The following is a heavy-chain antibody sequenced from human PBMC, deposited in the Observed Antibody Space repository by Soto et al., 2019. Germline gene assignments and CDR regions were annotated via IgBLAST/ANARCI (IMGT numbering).Heavy chain of an antibody. CDR1: GGSITHYY. CDR2: IYNSVNT. CDR3: ARAFNGVLTDMREPAGMDV. J-gene: IGHJ6*04. D-gene: IGHD1-20*01. Sequence: QVQLQESGPGLVKPSETLSLTCAVSGGSITHYYWAWIRQPPGQGLEWIGYIYNSVNTKYNPSLKGRVNTLKDTSKSPFALNLSSVTAADTAVYYGARAFNGVLTDMREPAGMDVWGRGTTVTVSS. V-gene: IGHV4-59*01.